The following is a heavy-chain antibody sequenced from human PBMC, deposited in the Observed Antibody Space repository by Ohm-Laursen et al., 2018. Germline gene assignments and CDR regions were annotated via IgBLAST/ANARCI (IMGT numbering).Heavy chain of an antibody. J-gene: IGHJ4*02. V-gene: IGHV4-59*11. CDR2: IYYSGST. CDR3: AGGSLGAGY. CDR1: GGSISGHY. D-gene: IGHD2-15*01. Sequence: PSETLSLTCAVSGGSISGHYWTWIRQPPGKGLEWIGYIYYSGSTNYNPSLKSRVTISVDTSKNQFSLKLSSVTAADTAVYYCAGGSLGAGYWGQGTLVTVSS.